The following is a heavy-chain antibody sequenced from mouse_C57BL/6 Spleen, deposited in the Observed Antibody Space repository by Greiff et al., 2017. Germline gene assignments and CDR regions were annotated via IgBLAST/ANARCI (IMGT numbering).Heavy chain of an antibody. J-gene: IGHJ1*03. CDR1: GYTFTSYW. CDR3: TRNPIYYGSRSYWYFDV. V-gene: IGHV1-5*01. CDR2: IYPGNSDT. D-gene: IGHD1-1*01. Sequence: EVQLQESGTVLARPGASVKMSCKTSGYTFTSYWMHWVKQRPGQGLEWIGAIYPGNSDTSYNQKFKGKAKLTAVTSASTAYMELSSLTNEDSAVYYCTRNPIYYGSRSYWYFDVWGTGTTVTVSS.